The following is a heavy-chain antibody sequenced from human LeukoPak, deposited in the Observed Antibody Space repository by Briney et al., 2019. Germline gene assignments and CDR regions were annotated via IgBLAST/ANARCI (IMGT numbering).Heavy chain of an antibody. Sequence: GGSLRLSCAASGFTFDDYGMSWVRQAPGKGLEWVSGINWYGGSTGYADSVEGRFTISRDNAKNSLYLQMNSLRAEDTALYYCARSAYWFGESVGAFDMWGQGTMVTVSS. CDR1: GFTFDDYG. D-gene: IGHD3-10*01. CDR2: INWYGGST. CDR3: ARSAYWFGESVGAFDM. J-gene: IGHJ3*02. V-gene: IGHV3-20*04.